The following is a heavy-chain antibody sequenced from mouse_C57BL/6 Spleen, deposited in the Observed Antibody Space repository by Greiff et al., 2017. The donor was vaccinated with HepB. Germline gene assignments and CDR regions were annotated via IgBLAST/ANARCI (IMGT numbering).Heavy chain of an antibody. CDR3: ARYDYGGFAY. CDR2: IYPSDSET. CDR1: GYTFTSYW. Sequence: VQLQQSGAELVRPGSSVKLSCKASGYTFTSYWMDWVKQRPGQGLEWIGNIYPSDSETHYNQKFKDKATLTVDKSSRTAYMQLSSLTSEDSAVYYGARYDYGGFAYWGQGTLVTVSA. J-gene: IGHJ3*01. V-gene: IGHV1-61*01. D-gene: IGHD2-4*01.